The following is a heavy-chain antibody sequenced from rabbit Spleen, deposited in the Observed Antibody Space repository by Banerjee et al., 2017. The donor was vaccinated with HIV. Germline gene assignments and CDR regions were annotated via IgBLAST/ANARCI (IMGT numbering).Heavy chain of an antibody. CDR3: ARDLPDIIGWNFGF. D-gene: IGHD1-1*01. J-gene: IGHJ3*01. CDR2: IYGGENEHT. V-gene: IGHV1S40*01. Sequence: QSLEESGGDLVKPGASLTLTCKASGFGFSSGYDMCWVRQAPGKGLEWIACIYGGENEHTYYATWAKGRFTISRASSTTVFLQMTSLTAADTATYFCARDLPDIIGWNFGFWGQGTLVTVS. CDR1: GFGFSSGYD.